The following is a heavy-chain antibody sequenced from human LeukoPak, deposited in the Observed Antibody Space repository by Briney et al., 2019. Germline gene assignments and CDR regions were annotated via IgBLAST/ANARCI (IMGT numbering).Heavy chain of an antibody. D-gene: IGHD3-22*01. CDR2: IIPIFGTA. CDR1: GGTFSSYA. Sequence: GSSVTVSCKASGGTFSSYAISWVRQAPGQGVEWMGGIIPIFGTANYAQKFQGRVTITTDESTSTAYMELSSLRSEDTAVYYCAGGDSSGYYPFDYWGQGTLVTVSS. V-gene: IGHV1-69*05. J-gene: IGHJ4*02. CDR3: AGGDSSGYYPFDY.